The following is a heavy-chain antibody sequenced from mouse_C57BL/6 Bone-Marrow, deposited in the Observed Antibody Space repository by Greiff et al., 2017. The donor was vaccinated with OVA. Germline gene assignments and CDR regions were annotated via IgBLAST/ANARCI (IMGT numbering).Heavy chain of an antibody. J-gene: IGHJ1*03. V-gene: IGHV5-17*01. CDR2: ISSGSSTI. CDR3: ARGPITTVVATNWYFDV. CDR1: GFTFSDYG. D-gene: IGHD1-1*01. Sequence: EVKLVESGGGLVKPGGSLKLSCAASGFTFSDYGMHWVRQAPEKGLEWVAYISSGSSTIYYADTVKGRFTISRDNAKNTLFLQMTRLRSKDTAMYYCARGPITTVVATNWYFDVWGTGTTVTVSS.